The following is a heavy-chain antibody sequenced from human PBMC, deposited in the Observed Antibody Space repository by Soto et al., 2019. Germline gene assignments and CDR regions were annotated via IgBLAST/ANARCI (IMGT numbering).Heavy chain of an antibody. J-gene: IGHJ5*02. V-gene: IGHV3-74*01. Sequence: EVQLMESGGGLVQPGGSLRLSCAASGFTFSSYWMHWVRQAPGKGLVWVSRINSDGSSTSYADSVKGRFTISRDNAKNTLYLQMNSLRAEDTAVYYCARGGLYCSGGSCYAAYNWFDPWGQGTLVTVSS. CDR2: INSDGSST. CDR3: ARGGLYCSGGSCYAAYNWFDP. D-gene: IGHD2-15*01. CDR1: GFTFSSYW.